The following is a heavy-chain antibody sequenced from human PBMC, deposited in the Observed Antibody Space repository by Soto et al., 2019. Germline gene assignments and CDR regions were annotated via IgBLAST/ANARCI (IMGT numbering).Heavy chain of an antibody. CDR2: IYYSGNT. CDR1: GGSISSYY. D-gene: IGHD3-10*01. J-gene: IGHJ4*02. CDR3: ARERRDLTMGPFYFDY. V-gene: IGHV4-59*01. Sequence: SETLSLTCTVSGGSISSYYWSWIRQPPGKELEWIGYIYYSGNTNYNPSLKSRVTISLDTSKNQFSLKLSSLTAADTAMYYCARERRDLTMGPFYFDYWGQGTLVTVSS.